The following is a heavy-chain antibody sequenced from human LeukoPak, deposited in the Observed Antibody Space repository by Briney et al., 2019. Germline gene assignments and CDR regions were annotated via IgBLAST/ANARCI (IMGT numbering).Heavy chain of an antibody. D-gene: IGHD2-21*01. CDR2: ISSSGSTK. CDR3: ARIARGY. J-gene: IGHJ4*02. Sequence: GGSLRLSCAASGFTFSSYEMNWVRQAPGKGLEWIAYISSSGSTKYYADSAKGRFTISRDNAKNSLYLQMNSLRAEDTALYYCARIARGYWGQGTLVTVSS. CDR1: GFTFSSYE. V-gene: IGHV3-48*03.